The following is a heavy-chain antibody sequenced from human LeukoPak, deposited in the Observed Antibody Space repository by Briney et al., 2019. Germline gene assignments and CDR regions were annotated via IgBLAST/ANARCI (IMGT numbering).Heavy chain of an antibody. D-gene: IGHD6-13*01. J-gene: IGHJ5*02. Sequence: SETLSLTCTVSGGSISSYYWSWIRQPAGKGLEWIGRIYTSGSTNYNPSLKSRVTMSVDTSKNQFSLKLSSVTAADTAVYYCARDLEQQLAHVRPLWFDPWGQGTLVTVSS. CDR3: ARDLEQQLAHVRPLWFDP. CDR2: IYTSGST. V-gene: IGHV4-4*07. CDR1: GGSISSYY.